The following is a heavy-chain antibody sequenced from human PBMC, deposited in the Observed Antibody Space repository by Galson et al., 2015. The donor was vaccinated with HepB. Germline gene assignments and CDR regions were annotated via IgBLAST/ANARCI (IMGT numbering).Heavy chain of an antibody. V-gene: IGHV3-33*01. D-gene: IGHD2-2*01. CDR3: ARDRYCSSTSCYNWFDP. CDR2: IWYDGSNK. Sequence: SLRLSCAASGFTFSSYGMHWVRQAPGKGLEWVAVIWYDGSNKYYADSVKGRFTISRDNSKNTLYLQMNSLRAEDTAVYYCARDRYCSSTSCYNWFDPWGQGTLVTVSS. CDR1: GFTFSSYG. J-gene: IGHJ5*02.